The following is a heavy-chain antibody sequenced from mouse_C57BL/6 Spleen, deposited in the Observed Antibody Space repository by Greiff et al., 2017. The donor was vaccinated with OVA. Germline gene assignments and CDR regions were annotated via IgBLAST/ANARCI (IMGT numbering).Heavy chain of an antibody. D-gene: IGHD1-1*01. V-gene: IGHV1-22*01. CDR1: GYTFTDSN. Sequence: VHLEESGPELVKPGASVKMSCKASGYTFTDSNMHWVKQSHGKSLEWIGFINPNNGGTSYNQKFKGKATLTVNKSSSTAYMELRSLTSEDTAVYYCARALICDCGSSSVGFDYWGQGTTLTVSS. J-gene: IGHJ2*01. CDR3: ARALICDCGSSSVGFDY. CDR2: INPNNGGT.